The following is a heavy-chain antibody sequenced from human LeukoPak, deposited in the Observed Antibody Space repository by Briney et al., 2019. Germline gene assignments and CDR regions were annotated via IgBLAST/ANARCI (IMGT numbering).Heavy chain of an antibody. J-gene: IGHJ6*03. CDR1: GGSISSSSYY. D-gene: IGHD7-27*01. CDR3: AIAGEGYYYYYYMDV. V-gene: IGHV4-39*01. CDR2: IYYSGST. Sequence: SETLSLTCTVSGGSISSSSYYWGWIRQPPGKGLEWIGSIYYSGSTYYNPSLKSRVTISVDTSKNQFSLKLSSVTAADTAVYYCAIAGEGYYYYYYMDVWGKGTTVTVSS.